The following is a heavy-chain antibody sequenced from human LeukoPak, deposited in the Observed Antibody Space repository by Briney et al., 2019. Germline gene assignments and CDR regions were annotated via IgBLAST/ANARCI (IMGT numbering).Heavy chain of an antibody. CDR1: GGSFSGYY. CDR3: ARLLVVPAAKREVWFDP. V-gene: IGHV4-34*01. J-gene: IGHJ5*02. CDR2: INHSGST. Sequence: KPPETLSLTCAVYGGSFSGYYWSWIRQPPGKGLEWIGEINHSGSTNYNPSLKSRVTISVDTSKNQFSLKLSSVTAADTAVYYCARLLVVPAAKREVWFDPWGQGTLVTVSS. D-gene: IGHD2-2*01.